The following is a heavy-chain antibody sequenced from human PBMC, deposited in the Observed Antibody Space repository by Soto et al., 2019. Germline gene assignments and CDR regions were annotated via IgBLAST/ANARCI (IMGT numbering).Heavy chain of an antibody. CDR3: ARDWEIAAAGKRNWFDP. D-gene: IGHD6-13*01. CDR2: IWYDGSNK. J-gene: IGHJ5*02. Sequence: QVQLVESGGGVVQPGRSLRLSCAASGFTFSSYGMHWVRQAPGKGLEWVAVIWYDGSNKYYADSVKGRFTISRDNSKNTLYLQMNSLRAEYTAVYYWARDWEIAAAGKRNWFDPWGQGTLVTVSS. V-gene: IGHV3-33*01. CDR1: GFTFSSYG.